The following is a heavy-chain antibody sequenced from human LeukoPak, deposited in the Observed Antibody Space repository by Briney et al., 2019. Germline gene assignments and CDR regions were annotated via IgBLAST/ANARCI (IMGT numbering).Heavy chain of an antibody. CDR2: IYYSGST. J-gene: IGHJ5*02. D-gene: IGHD6-19*01. CDR1: GGSISSYY. CDR3: ARRRAGRDWFDP. V-gene: IGHV4-59*08. Sequence: SETLSLTCTVSGGSISSYYWSWIRQPPGKGLEWIGYIYYSGSTNYNPSLKSRVTISVDTSKNQFSLKLSSVTATDTAVYYCARRRAGRDWFDPWGQGTLVTVSS.